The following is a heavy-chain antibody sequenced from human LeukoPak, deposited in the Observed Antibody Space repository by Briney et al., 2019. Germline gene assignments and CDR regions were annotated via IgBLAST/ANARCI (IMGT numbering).Heavy chain of an antibody. J-gene: IGHJ4*02. V-gene: IGHV1-69*05. CDR2: IIPIFGTA. CDR3: ARGLTEGAGTTGDDY. CDR1: GGTFSSYA. D-gene: IGHD1-1*01. Sequence: SVKVSCKASGGTFSSYAISWVRQAPGQGLEWMGRIIPIFGTANYAQKFQGRVTITTDESTSTAYMELSGLRSEDTAVYYCARGLTEGAGTTGDDYWGQGTLVTVSS.